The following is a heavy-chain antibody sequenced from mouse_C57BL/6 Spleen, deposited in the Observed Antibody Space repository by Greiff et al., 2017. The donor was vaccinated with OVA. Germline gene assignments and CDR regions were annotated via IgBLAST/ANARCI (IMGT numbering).Heavy chain of an antibody. V-gene: IGHV1-15*01. D-gene: IGHD1-1*01. Sequence: QVQLQQSGAELVRPGASVTLSCKASGYTFTDYEMHWVKQTPVHGLEWIGAIDPETGGTAYNQKFKGKAILTADKSSSTAYMELRSLTSEDSAVYYCTRNYYGSSYPDYWGQGTTLTVSS. CDR1: GYTFTDYE. J-gene: IGHJ2*01. CDR3: TRNYYGSSYPDY. CDR2: IDPETGGT.